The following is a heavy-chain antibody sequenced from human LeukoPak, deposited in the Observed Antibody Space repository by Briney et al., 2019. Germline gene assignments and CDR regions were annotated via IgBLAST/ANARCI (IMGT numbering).Heavy chain of an antibody. J-gene: IGHJ4*02. CDR3: AKDAVAPGSGGDYFDY. CDR2: MTRTGTT. D-gene: IGHD3-10*01. CDR1: GFTFSSYA. V-gene: IGHV3-23*01. Sequence: GGSLRLSCAASGFTFSSYAMSWVRQAPGKGLEWVSVMTRTGTTYYSDSVKGRFTISRDNSKNTLYLQMNSLRAEDTAVYSCAKDAVAPGSGGDYFDYWGLGTLVTVSS.